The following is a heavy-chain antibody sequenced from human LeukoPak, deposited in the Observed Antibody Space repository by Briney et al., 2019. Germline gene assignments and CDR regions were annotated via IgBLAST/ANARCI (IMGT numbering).Heavy chain of an antibody. D-gene: IGHD1-20*01. Sequence: SETLSLTCAVYGGSFSGYYWNWIRQPPGKGLEWIGEINHSGSTNYNPSLKSRVTISVDTSKNQFSLKLSSVTAADTAVYYCARGGPLRYNWNRRDYYYYYMDVWGKGTTVTVSS. CDR1: GGSFSGYY. J-gene: IGHJ6*03. V-gene: IGHV4-34*01. CDR2: INHSGST. CDR3: ARGGPLRYNWNRRDYYYYYMDV.